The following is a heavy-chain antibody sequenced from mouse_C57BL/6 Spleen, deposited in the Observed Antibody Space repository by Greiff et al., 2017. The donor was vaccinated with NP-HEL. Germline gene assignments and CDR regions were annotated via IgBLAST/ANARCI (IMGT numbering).Heavy chain of an antibody. Sequence: EVQLQQSGPELVKPGASVKIPCKASGYTFTDYNMDWVKQSHGKSLEWIGDINPNNGGTIYNQKFKGKATLTLDKSSSTAYMELRSLTSEYTAVYDCARSGDYGNSFAYWGQGTLVTVSA. D-gene: IGHD2-1*01. J-gene: IGHJ3*01. CDR3: ARSGDYGNSFAY. V-gene: IGHV1-18*01. CDR2: INPNNGGT. CDR1: GYTFTDYN.